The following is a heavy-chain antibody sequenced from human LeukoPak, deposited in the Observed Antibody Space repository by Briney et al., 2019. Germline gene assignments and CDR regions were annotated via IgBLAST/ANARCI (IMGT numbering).Heavy chain of an antibody. Sequence: GASVKVSCKASGYTFTSYYMHWVRQAPGQGLEWMGIINPSGGSTGYAQKFQGRVTMTRDMSTSTVYMELSSLRSEDTAVYYCASGGGGFTIDYWGQGTLVTVSS. D-gene: IGHD3-16*01. J-gene: IGHJ4*02. CDR2: INPSGGST. CDR3: ASGGGGFTIDY. V-gene: IGHV1-46*01. CDR1: GYTFTSYY.